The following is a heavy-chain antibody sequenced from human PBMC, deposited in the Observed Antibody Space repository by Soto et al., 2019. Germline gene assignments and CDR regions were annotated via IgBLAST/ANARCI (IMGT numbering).Heavy chain of an antibody. D-gene: IGHD2-2*01. Sequence: QITLKESGPTLVKPTQTLTLTCTFSGFSLSTSGVGVGWIRQPPGKALEWLALIYWDDDKRYSPSLKSRLTITQDTSKNQVVLTMTNMDPVDTATYYCAHSQRIVVPAATYYFDYWGQGTLVTVSS. CDR1: GFSLSTSGVG. CDR2: IYWDDDK. J-gene: IGHJ4*02. V-gene: IGHV2-5*02. CDR3: AHSQRIVVPAATYYFDY.